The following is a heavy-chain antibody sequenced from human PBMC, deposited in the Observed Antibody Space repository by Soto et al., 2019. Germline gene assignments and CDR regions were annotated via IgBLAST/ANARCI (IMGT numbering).Heavy chain of an antibody. V-gene: IGHV4-4*07. Sequence: PSETLSLTCTVSAGTISGYFWTWIRQSAGKGLEWIGRIYSTGSTSYNPSLKSRVTMSVDTSKNQFSLKLTSVTAADTAVYYCERGASWYEGPFWGPGTLVTVSS. D-gene: IGHD2-15*01. CDR1: AGTISGYF. CDR3: ERGASWYEGPF. J-gene: IGHJ4*02. CDR2: IYSTGST.